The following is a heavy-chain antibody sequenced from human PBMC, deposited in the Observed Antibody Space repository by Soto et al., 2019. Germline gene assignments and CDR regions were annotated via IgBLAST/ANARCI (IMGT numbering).Heavy chain of an antibody. D-gene: IGHD2-15*01. Sequence: PSETLSLTCTVSGGSISSSSYYWGWIRQPPGKGLEWIGSIYYSGSTYYNPSLKSRVTISVDTSKNQFSLKLSSVTAADTAVYYCARLEYCSGGSCYGRIDYWGQGTLVTVSS. CDR2: IYYSGST. CDR1: GGSISSSSYY. V-gene: IGHV4-39*01. J-gene: IGHJ4*02. CDR3: ARLEYCSGGSCYGRIDY.